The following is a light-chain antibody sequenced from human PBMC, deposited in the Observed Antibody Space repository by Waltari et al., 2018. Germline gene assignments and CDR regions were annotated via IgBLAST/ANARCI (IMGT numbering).Light chain of an antibody. CDR2: DAS. Sequence: VVLTQSPATLSVSPGESAIISCRASQSVSSNLAWYQQKPGRAPRLLIYDASTRASSTPARFRGSGSGTEFTLTINSLQSEDSATYYCQQYNRWPPITFGQGTRLDIK. CDR1: QSVSSN. V-gene: IGKV3-15*01. CDR3: QQYNRWPPIT. J-gene: IGKJ5*01.